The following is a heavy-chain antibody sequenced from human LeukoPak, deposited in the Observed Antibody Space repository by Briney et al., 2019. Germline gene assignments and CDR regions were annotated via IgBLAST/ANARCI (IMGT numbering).Heavy chain of an antibody. V-gene: IGHV3-23*01. CDR2: ISGSGGST. CDR3: AKGRFGELLFDY. D-gene: IGHD3-10*01. Sequence: GGSLRLSCAASGFTFSSYAMSWVRQAPGKGLEWVSAISGSGGSTYYADSVKGRFTISRDNSKSTLYLQMNSLRAEDTAVYYCAKGRFGELLFDYWGQGTLVTVSS. J-gene: IGHJ4*02. CDR1: GFTFSSYA.